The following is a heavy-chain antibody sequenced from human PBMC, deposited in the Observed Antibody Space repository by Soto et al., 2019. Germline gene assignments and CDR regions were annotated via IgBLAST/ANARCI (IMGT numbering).Heavy chain of an antibody. Sequence: QVQLQESGPGLVKPSQTLSLTCTVSGGSISSGGYYWSWIRQHPGKGLEWIGYIYYSESTYYNPSLKXRXTXXVDTSKNQFSLKLNSVTAADTAVYYCERGYSGYDNSGAFDIWGQGTMVTVSS. D-gene: IGHD5-12*01. J-gene: IGHJ3*02. V-gene: IGHV4-31*03. CDR2: IYYSEST. CDR3: ERGYSGYDNSGAFDI. CDR1: GGSISSGGYY.